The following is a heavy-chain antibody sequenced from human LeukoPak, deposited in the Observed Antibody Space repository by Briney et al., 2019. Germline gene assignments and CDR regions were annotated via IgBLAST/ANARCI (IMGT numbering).Heavy chain of an antibody. CDR1: EFTLSTYG. J-gene: IGHJ4*02. CDR2: VWYDGTKK. CDR3: VRDRRHCSGGSCPVLDY. Sequence: GGSLRLSCAASEFTLSTYGMHWVRQAPGKGLEWVAVVWYDGTKKNYADSVKGRFTISRDNSKNMQYLQINSLRVGDTAIYYCVRDRRHCSGGSCPVLDYWGQGTLVTVSS. D-gene: IGHD2-15*01. V-gene: IGHV3-33*08.